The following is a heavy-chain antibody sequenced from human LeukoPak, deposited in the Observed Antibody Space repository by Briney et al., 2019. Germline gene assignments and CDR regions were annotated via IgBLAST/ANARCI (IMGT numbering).Heavy chain of an antibody. Sequence: SETLSLTCAVYGGSFSGYYWSWIRQPPGKGLEWIGEINHSGSTNYNPSLKSRVTISVDTSKNQFSLKLSSVTAADTAVYYCARGGAAAGNGYYYYYYMDVWGKGTTVTVSS. D-gene: IGHD6-13*01. V-gene: IGHV4-34*01. J-gene: IGHJ6*03. CDR1: GGSFSGYY. CDR3: ARGGAAAGNGYYYYYYMDV. CDR2: INHSGST.